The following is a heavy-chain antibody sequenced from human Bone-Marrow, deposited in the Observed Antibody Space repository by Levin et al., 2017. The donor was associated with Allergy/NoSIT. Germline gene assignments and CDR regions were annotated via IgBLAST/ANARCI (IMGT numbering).Heavy chain of an antibody. CDR3: ARVFPRGCSSTSCYPTRLGDDAFDI. V-gene: IGHV1-8*01. J-gene: IGHJ3*02. D-gene: IGHD2-2*01. Sequence: VASVKVSCKASGYTFTSYDINWVRQATGQGLEWMGWMNPNSGNTGYAQKFQGRVTMTRNTSISTAYMELSSLRSEDTAVYYCARVFPRGCSSTSCYPTRLGDDAFDIWGQGTMVTVSS. CDR1: GYTFTSYD. CDR2: MNPNSGNT.